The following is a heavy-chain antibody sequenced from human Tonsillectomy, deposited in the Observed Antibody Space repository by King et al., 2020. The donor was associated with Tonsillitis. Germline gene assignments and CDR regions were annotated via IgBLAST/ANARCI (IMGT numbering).Heavy chain of an antibody. D-gene: IGHD3-9*01. CDR2: ISSSSSYI. V-gene: IGHV3-21*01. J-gene: IGHJ6*02. CDR1: GFTFSSYS. Sequence: VQLVESGGGLVKPGGSLRLSCAASGFTFSSYSMNWVRQAPGKGLEWVSSISSSSSYIYYADSVKGRFTISRDNAKNSLYLQMNSLRAEDTAVYYCARDLPPFVWLFSSAYYYYGMDVWGQGTTVTVSS. CDR3: ARDLPPFVWLFSSAYYYYGMDV.